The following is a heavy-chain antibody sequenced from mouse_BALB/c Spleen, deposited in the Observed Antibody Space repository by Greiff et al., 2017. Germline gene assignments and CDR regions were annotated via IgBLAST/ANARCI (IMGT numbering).Heavy chain of an antibody. CDR1: GYAFSSSW. CDR2: IYPGDGDT. V-gene: IGHV1-82*01. CDR3: ARSGDYDSAWFAY. Sequence: QVQLQQSGPELVKPGASVKISCKASGYAFSSSWMNWVKQRPGQGLEWIGRIYPGDGDTNYNGKFKGKATLTADKSSSTAYMQLSSLTSVDSAVYFCARSGDYDSAWFAYWGQGTLVTVSA. D-gene: IGHD2-4*01. J-gene: IGHJ3*01.